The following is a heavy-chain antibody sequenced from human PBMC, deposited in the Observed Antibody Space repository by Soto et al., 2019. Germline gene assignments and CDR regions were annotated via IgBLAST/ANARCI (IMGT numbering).Heavy chain of an antibody. D-gene: IGHD3-22*01. CDR3: ARVFRDDSSGYYLDY. J-gene: IGHJ4*02. Sequence: GASVKVSCKASGYTFTGYYMHWVRQAPGQGLEWMGWINPNSGGTNYAQKFQGRVTMTRDTSISTAYMELSRLRSDDTAVYYCARVFRDDSSGYYLDYWGQGNLVTVSS. CDR1: GYTFTGYY. V-gene: IGHV1-2*02. CDR2: INPNSGGT.